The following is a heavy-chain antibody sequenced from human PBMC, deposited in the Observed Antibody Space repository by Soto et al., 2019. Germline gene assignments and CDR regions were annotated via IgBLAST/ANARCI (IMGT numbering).Heavy chain of an antibody. CDR3: ARVRIGYCSSTSCYLGCLALYYYGIDV. Sequence: SVKVSCKASGGTFSSYAISWVRQAPGQGLEWMGGIIPIFGTANYAQKFQGRVTITADKSTSTAYMELSSLRSEDTAVYYCARVRIGYCSSTSCYLGCLALYYYGIDVWGQGTTVTVSS. CDR1: GGTFSSYA. V-gene: IGHV1-69*06. J-gene: IGHJ6*02. CDR2: IIPIFGTA. D-gene: IGHD2-2*01.